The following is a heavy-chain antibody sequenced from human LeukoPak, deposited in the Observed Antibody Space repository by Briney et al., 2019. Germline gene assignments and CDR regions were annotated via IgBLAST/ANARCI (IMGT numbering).Heavy chain of an antibody. CDR3: ARGTFYGGNSPFAFDI. J-gene: IGHJ3*02. V-gene: IGHV3-53*01. CDR1: GFTVSSNY. Sequence: GGSLRLSCAASGFTVSSNYMSWVRQAPGKGLEWVSVFYSGGNRYYADSVKGRLTISRDNSKNTLYFQMNSLRAEDTAVYYCARGTFYGGNSPFAFDIWGQGTMVTVSS. D-gene: IGHD4-23*01. CDR2: FYSGGNR.